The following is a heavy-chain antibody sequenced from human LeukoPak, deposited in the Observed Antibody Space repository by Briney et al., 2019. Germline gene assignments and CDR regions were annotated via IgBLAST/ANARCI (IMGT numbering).Heavy chain of an antibody. CDR2: IYYSGST. D-gene: IGHD3-10*01. Sequence: PSETLSLTCTVSGVSISSYYWSWIRQPPGKGLEWIGYIYYSGSTNYNPSLKSRVTISVDTSKNQFSLKLSSVTAADTAVYYCARVEYGSGAYNFDYWGQGTLVAVSS. CDR3: ARVEYGSGAYNFDY. CDR1: GVSISSYY. V-gene: IGHV4-59*01. J-gene: IGHJ4*02.